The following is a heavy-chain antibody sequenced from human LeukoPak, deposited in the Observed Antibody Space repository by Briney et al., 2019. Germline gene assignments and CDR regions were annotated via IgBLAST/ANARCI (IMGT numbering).Heavy chain of an antibody. D-gene: IGHD1-1*01. Sequence: ASVKVSCKASVYTFTTYGISWVRQAPGQGLEWTGWISAYKGNTNYAQKFQGRVTMTTDTSTSTAYMELRSLTSDDTAVYYCARDRDWNLDYWGQGTLVTVSS. V-gene: IGHV1-18*01. CDR1: VYTFTTYG. J-gene: IGHJ4*02. CDR3: ARDRDWNLDY. CDR2: ISAYKGNT.